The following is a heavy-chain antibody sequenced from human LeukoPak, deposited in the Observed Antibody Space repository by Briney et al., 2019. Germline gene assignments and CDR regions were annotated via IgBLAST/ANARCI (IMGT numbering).Heavy chain of an antibody. CDR3: ARDVLNRCIGGICPIDD. D-gene: IGHD2-15*01. CDR1: GYTFTRYG. CDR2: IRTYDGDT. V-gene: IGHV1-18*04. J-gene: IGHJ4*02. Sequence: ASVKVSCKASGYTFTRYGITWVRQAPGQGLEWMGWIRTYDGDTYYAQKFQDRVTMTRDTSTTTAYMELRGLRSDDAALYYCARDVLNRCIGGICPIDDWGQGTLVTVSS.